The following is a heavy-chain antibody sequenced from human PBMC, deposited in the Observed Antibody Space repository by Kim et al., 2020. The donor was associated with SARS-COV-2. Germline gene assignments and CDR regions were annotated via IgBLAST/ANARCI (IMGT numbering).Heavy chain of an antibody. CDR1: GGSISSGGYY. D-gene: IGHD6-13*01. Sequence: SETLSLTCTVSGGSISSGGYYWSWIRQHPGKGLEWIGYIYYSGSTYYNPSLKSRVTISVDTSKNQFSLKLSSVTAADTAVYYCAREHPGAAGHYYYGMDVWGKGTTVTVSS. CDR2: IYYSGST. J-gene: IGHJ6*04. V-gene: IGHV4-31*03. CDR3: AREHPGAAGHYYYGMDV.